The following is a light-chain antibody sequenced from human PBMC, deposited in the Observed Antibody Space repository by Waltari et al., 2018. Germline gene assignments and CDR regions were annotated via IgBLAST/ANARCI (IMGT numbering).Light chain of an antibody. CDR2: DVH. Sequence: QSALTQPASLSGSPGQSITISCTRTSRDVRASYFVSWYRHYPGKAPQLIIYDVHYRPSGVSNRFSGSKSGNTASLTISGLQAEDETDYYCSSYTTSSTYVFGTGTTVTVL. CDR1: SRDVRASYF. CDR3: SSYTTSSTYV. V-gene: IGLV2-14*03. J-gene: IGLJ1*01.